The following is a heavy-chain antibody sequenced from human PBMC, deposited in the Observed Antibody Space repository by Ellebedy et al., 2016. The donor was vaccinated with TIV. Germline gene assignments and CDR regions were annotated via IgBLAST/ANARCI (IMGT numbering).Heavy chain of an antibody. Sequence: GESLKISXAASGFTFSTYAMSWVRQAPGKGLEWVSGVSDTAVSTYYSDSVRGRFTISRDNSRNTLYLEMNSLRAEDTATYYCAKATLPLVGFDIWGQGTIVAVSS. CDR3: AKATLPLVGFDI. D-gene: IGHD1-14*01. J-gene: IGHJ3*02. V-gene: IGHV3-23*01. CDR1: GFTFSTYA. CDR2: VSDTAVST.